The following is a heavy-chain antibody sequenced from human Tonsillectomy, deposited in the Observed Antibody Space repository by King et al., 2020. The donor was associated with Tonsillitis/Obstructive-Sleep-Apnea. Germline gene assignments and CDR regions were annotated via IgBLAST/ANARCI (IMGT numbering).Heavy chain of an antibody. CDR3: AREGYGGYCSSTSCYGYFQH. V-gene: IGHV3-74*01. CDR1: GFTFSSYW. Sequence: VQLVESGGGLVQPGGSLRLSCAASGFTFSSYWMHWVRQAPGKGLVWVSRINRYGSSTSYADSVKGRFTISRDNAKNTLYLQMNSLRAEDTAVYYCAREGYGGYCSSTSCYGYFQHWGQGTLVTVSS. D-gene: IGHD2-2*01. J-gene: IGHJ1*01. CDR2: INRYGSST.